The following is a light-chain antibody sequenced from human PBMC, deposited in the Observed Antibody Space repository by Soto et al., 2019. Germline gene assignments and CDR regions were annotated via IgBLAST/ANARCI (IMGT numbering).Light chain of an antibody. V-gene: IGKV1-39*01. J-gene: IGKJ1*01. CDR2: AAT. CDR1: QSINSK. CDR3: QQSYKSPPT. Sequence: DIQMTQSPFSLSASVGDRVTITCRASQSINSKLNWYQQKPGEVPKLLIYAATSLQSGVPSRFSSSGSGTDFTLTISSLQPEDFATYYCQQSYKSPPTFGQGTKVEIK.